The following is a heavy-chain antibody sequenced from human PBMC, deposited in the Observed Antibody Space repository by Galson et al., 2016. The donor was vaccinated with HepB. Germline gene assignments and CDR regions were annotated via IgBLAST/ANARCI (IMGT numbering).Heavy chain of an antibody. CDR2: VNPDSGHT. V-gene: IGHV1-8*02. Sequence: SVKVSCKAAGYTFINYDINWVRQAPGQGLEWLGWVNPDSGHTGYPQKFQGRVTMTTDRSTGTAYMELSSLRSDDTALYYCTGTKVRGLPAIDVWGQGTTVTVSS. J-gene: IGHJ6*02. CDR3: TGTKVRGLPAIDV. D-gene: IGHD3-10*01. CDR1: GYTFINYD.